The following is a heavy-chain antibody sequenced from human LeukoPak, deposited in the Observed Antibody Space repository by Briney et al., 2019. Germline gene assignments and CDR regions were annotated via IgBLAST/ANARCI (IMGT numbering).Heavy chain of an antibody. D-gene: IGHD2-2*01. CDR3: AREYCSSTSCYRLGYFQH. CDR1: GYSFGSYD. CDR2: INPNSGGT. V-gene: IGHV1-2*02. J-gene: IGHJ1*01. Sequence: ASVKVSCKSSGYSFGSYDINWVRQAPGQGLEWMGWINPNSGGTNYAQKFQGRVTMTRDTSISTAYMELSRLRSDDTAVYYCAREYCSSTSCYRLGYFQHWGQGTLVTVSS.